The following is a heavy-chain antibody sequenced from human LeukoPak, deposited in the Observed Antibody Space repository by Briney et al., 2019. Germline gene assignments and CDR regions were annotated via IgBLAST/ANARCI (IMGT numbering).Heavy chain of an antibody. CDR1: GGTFSSYA. CDR2: IIPIFGTA. D-gene: IGHD3-16*01. V-gene: IGHV1-69*06. CDR3: ARGPARSWGSYQHMDV. Sequence: GASVKVSCKASGGTFSSYAISWVRQAPGQGLEWMGGIIPIFGTANYAQKFQGRVTITADKSTSTAYMELSSLRSEDTAVYYCARGPARSWGSYQHMDVWGKGTTVTVSS. J-gene: IGHJ6*03.